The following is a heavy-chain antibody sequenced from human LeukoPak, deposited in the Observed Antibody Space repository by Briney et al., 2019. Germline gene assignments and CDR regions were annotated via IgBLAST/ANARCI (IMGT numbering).Heavy chain of an antibody. CDR1: GGSISSGGFY. CDR3: ARGGYDSSRDSLIQH. D-gene: IGHD3-22*01. J-gene: IGHJ1*01. Sequence: SQTLSLTCTVSGGSISSGGFYWTWIRQHPGKGLEWIGYIYYSENTNYNPSLRSRVTISVDTSKNQFSLKLSSVTAADTAVYYCARGGYDSSRDSLIQHWGQGTLVTVSS. CDR2: IYYSENT. V-gene: IGHV4-61*08.